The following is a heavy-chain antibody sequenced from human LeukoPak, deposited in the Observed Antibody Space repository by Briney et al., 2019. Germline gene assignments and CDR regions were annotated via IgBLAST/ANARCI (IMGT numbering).Heavy chain of an antibody. CDR2: IYYSGST. J-gene: IGHJ4*02. CDR1: GGSISSYY. CDR3: ARDRSGYPDY. V-gene: IGHV4-59*01. Sequence: SETLSLTCTVSGGSISSYYWSWIRQPPGKGLEWIGCIYYSGSTNYNPSLKSRVTISVDTSKNQFSLKLSSVTAADTAVYYCARDRSGYPDYWGQGTLVTVSS. D-gene: IGHD3-3*01.